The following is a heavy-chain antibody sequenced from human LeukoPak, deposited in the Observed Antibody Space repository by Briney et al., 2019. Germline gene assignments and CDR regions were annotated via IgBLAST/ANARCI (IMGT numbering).Heavy chain of an antibody. J-gene: IGHJ5*02. CDR2: ISAYNGNT. D-gene: IGHD3-10*01. CDR1: GYTFTSYG. V-gene: IGHV1-18*01. CDR3: ARTRVLLWFGEQINWFDP. Sequence: ASVKVSCKASGYTFTSYGISWVRQAPGQGLEWMGWISAYNGNTNYAQKLQGRVTMTTDTSTSTAYMELRSLRSDDTAVYYCARTRVLLWFGEQINWFDPWGQGTLVTVSS.